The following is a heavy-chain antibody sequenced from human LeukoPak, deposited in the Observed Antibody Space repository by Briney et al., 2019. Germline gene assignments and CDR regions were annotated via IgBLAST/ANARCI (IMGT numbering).Heavy chain of an antibody. CDR1: GYTFTGYY. CDR3: ARAPTTTVYYYGMDV. CDR2: IIPIFGTA. J-gene: IGHJ6*02. D-gene: IGHD4-17*01. Sequence: SVKVSCKPSGYTFTGYYVHYVRQAPGQGLEWMGGIIPIFGTANYAQKFQGRVTITADESTSTAYMELSSLRSEDTAVYYCARAPTTTVYYYGMDVWGQGTTVTVSS. V-gene: IGHV1-69*13.